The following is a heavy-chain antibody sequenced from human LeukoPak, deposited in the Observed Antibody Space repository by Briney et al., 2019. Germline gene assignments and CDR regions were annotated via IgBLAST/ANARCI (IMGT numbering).Heavy chain of an antibody. J-gene: IGHJ4*02. Sequence: GGSLRLSCAASGFTFSSYAMHWVRQAPGKGLEWVAVISYDGSNKYYADSAKGRFTISRDNSKNTLYLQMNSLRAEDTAVYYCAREVIIAAAGAFDYWGQGTLVTVSS. V-gene: IGHV3-30-3*01. CDR1: GFTFSSYA. CDR3: AREVIIAAAGAFDY. CDR2: ISYDGSNK. D-gene: IGHD6-13*01.